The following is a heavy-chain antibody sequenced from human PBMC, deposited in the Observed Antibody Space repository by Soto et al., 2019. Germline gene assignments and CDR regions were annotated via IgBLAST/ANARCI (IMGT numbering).Heavy chain of an antibody. V-gene: IGHV3-53*01. D-gene: IGHD7-27*01. J-gene: IGHJ4*02. Sequence: EVQLVESEGGLIQPGGSLRLSCAASGFTVSHNYMTWVRQAPGKGLEWVSVIFSGGSTYYGDSVKGRFTISRDISKNMVYLQMNSLRAEDTAVYYCARVPDTGGRDYLDYWGQGTLVTVSS. CDR2: IFSGGST. CDR1: GFTVSHNY. CDR3: ARVPDTGGRDYLDY.